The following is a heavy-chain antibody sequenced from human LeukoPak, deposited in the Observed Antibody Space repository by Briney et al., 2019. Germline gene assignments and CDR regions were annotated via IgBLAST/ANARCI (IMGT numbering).Heavy chain of an antibody. Sequence: GGSLRLSCAASGFTFSSYAMHWVRQAPGKGLEWVAVISYDGSNKYYADSVKGRFTISRDNSKNTLYLQMNSLRAEDTAVYYCAREDDSNIFDYWGQGTLVTVSS. D-gene: IGHD3-22*01. V-gene: IGHV3-30-3*01. CDR2: ISYDGSNK. J-gene: IGHJ4*02. CDR3: AREDDSNIFDY. CDR1: GFTFSSYA.